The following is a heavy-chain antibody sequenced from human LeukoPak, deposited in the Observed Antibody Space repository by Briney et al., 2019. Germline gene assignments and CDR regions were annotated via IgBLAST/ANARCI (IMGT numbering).Heavy chain of an antibody. CDR2: INHSGST. J-gene: IGHJ4*02. CDR3: ARDRYYYDSIGYYTLDY. V-gene: IGHV4-34*01. D-gene: IGHD3-22*01. Sequence: SETLSLTCAVYGGSFSGYYWSWIRQPPGKGLEWIGEINHSGSTNYNPSLKSRVTISVDTSKTRFSLKLSSVTAADTAVYYCARDRYYYDSIGYYTLDYWGQGTLVTVSS. CDR1: GGSFSGYY.